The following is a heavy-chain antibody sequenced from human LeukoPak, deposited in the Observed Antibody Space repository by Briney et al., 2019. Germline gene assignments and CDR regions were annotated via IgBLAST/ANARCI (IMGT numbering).Heavy chain of an antibody. V-gene: IGHV3-23*01. CDR3: AKDHSYSSSWPYHYYYMDV. Sequence: GGSLRLSCAASGFTFSSYEMNWVRQAPGKGLEWVSAISGSGGSTYYADSGKGRFTISRDNAKNTLYLQMNSLRAEDTAVYYCAKDHSYSSSWPYHYYYMDVWGKGTTVTISS. CDR1: GFTFSSYE. CDR2: ISGSGGST. J-gene: IGHJ6*03. D-gene: IGHD6-13*01.